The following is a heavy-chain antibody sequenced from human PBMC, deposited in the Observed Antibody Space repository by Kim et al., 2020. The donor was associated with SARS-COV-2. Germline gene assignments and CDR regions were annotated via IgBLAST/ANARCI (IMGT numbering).Heavy chain of an antibody. D-gene: IGHD3-16*02. V-gene: IGHV3-21*01. CDR1: GFTFSSYS. CDR3: ARERDDYVWGSYRYSDY. J-gene: IGHJ4*02. Sequence: GGSLRLYCAASGFTFSSYSMNWVRQAPGKGLEWVSSISSSSSYIYYADSVKGRFTISRDNAKNSLYLQMNSLRAEDTAVYYCARERDDYVWGSYRYSDYWGQGTLVTVSS. CDR2: ISSSSSYI.